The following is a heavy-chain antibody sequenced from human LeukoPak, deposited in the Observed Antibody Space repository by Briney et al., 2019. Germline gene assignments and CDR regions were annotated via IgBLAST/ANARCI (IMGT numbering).Heavy chain of an antibody. CDR3: ARENDYGNNWFDP. CDR1: GYTFTGYY. D-gene: IGHD4-17*01. CDR2: IDPNSGGT. V-gene: IGHV1-2*02. Sequence: ASVKVSCKASGYTFTGYYMHWVRQAPGQGLEWMGWIDPNSGGTNFAQNFQGRVTMTRDTSISTAYMELSRLRSDDTAVYYCARENDYGNNWFDPWGQGTLVTVSS. J-gene: IGHJ5*02.